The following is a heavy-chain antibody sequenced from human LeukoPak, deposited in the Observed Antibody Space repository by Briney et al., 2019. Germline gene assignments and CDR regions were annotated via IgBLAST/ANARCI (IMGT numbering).Heavy chain of an antibody. CDR1: GYTFTIYA. J-gene: IGHJ4*02. CDR3: ARDAWGSGYPNFDY. D-gene: IGHD3-22*01. Sequence: AASVTVSCTASGYTFTIYAMHWVRQAPGQRLEWMGWINAGNGNTKYSQKFQGRVTITRDTSASTAYMELSSLRSEDTAVYYCARDAWGSGYPNFDYWGQGTLVTVSS. V-gene: IGHV1-3*01. CDR2: INAGNGNT.